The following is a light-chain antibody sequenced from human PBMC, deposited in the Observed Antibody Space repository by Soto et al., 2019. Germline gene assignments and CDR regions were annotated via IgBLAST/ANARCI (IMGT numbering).Light chain of an antibody. CDR1: SSDVGGYNF. CDR3: SSYAGSNIVL. J-gene: IGLJ2*01. V-gene: IGLV2-8*01. Sequence: QSALTQPPSASGSPGQSVTISCTGTSSDVGGYNFVSWYQQHPGKAPKLMIYEVSERPSGVPDRFSGSKSGNTASLTVSGLQAEDEADYYCSSYAGSNIVLFGGGTPLTVL. CDR2: EVS.